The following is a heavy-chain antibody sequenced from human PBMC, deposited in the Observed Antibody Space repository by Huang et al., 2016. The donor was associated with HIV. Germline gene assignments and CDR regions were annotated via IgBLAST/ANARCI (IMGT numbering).Heavy chain of an antibody. CDR2: LRPEKSER. Sequence: QVQLVESGAELKKPGASVRVSCQVSGYTVSELSLHWVRQAPETGLEWMGGLRPEKSERIYAQRVQGRVTITENTSTDTAYMKLSSLRPEDTAVYYCATSTTDVGAGVLRSAFDIWGQGTMVTVSS. J-gene: IGHJ3*02. CDR3: ATSTTDVGAGVLRSAFDI. D-gene: IGHD2-15*01. CDR1: GYTVSELS. V-gene: IGHV1-24*01.